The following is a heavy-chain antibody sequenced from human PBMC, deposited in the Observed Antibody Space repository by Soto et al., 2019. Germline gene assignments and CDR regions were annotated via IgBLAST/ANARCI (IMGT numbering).Heavy chain of an antibody. Sequence: PGWSLRLSCEASGFRFSDYTMSWVRQAPGKGLQWVSSISSGGSFIHVAESLKGRLTVSRDNAKNSVFLELSSLRAEDTAVYYCARYSVGWYEYWGQGTLVTVSS. J-gene: IGHJ5*01. CDR2: ISSGGSFI. V-gene: IGHV3-21*06. D-gene: IGHD1-26*01. CDR3: ARYSVGWYEY. CDR1: GFRFSDYT.